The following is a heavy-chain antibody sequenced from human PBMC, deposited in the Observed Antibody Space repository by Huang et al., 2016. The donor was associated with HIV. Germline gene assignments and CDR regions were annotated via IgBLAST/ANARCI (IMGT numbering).Heavy chain of an antibody. CDR2: IYYSGST. CDR1: GGSISSSSYY. Sequence: QLQLQESGPGLVKPSETLSLTCTVSGGSISSSSYYWGWIRQPPGKGLEWIGSIYYSGSTYDNPSLKSRVTISVDTSKNQFSLKLSSVTATDTAVYYCASSIAVAGTEFDPWGQGTLVTVSS. CDR3: ASSIAVAGTEFDP. J-gene: IGHJ5*02. D-gene: IGHD6-19*01. V-gene: IGHV4-39*01.